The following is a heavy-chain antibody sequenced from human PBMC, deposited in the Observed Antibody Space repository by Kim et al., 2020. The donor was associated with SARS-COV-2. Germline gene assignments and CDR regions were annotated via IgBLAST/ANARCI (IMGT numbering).Heavy chain of an antibody. J-gene: IGHJ6*03. CDR2: ISSSGSTI. CDR3: ARNARLYYDILTGYRYYYYMDV. Sequence: GGSLRLSCAASGFTFSDYYMSWIRQAPGKGLEWVSYISSSGSTIYYADSVKGRFTISRDNAKNSLYLQMNSLRAEDTAVYYCARNARLYYDILTGYRYYYYMDVWGKGTTVTVSS. D-gene: IGHD3-9*01. CDR1: GFTFSDYY. V-gene: IGHV3-11*01.